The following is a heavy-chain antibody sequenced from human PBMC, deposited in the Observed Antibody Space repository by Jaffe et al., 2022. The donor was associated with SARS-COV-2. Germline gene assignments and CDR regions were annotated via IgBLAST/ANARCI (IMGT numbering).Heavy chain of an antibody. CDR2: INHSGST. D-gene: IGHD3-22*01. J-gene: IGHJ1*01. Sequence: QVQLQQWGAGLLKPSETLSLTCAVYGGSFSGYYWSWIRQPPGKGLEWIGEINHSGSTNYNPSLKSRVTISVDTSKNQFSLKLSSVTAADTAVYYCARGQSPPDSSGYGGEHWGQGTLVTVSS. V-gene: IGHV4-34*01. CDR3: ARGQSPPDSSGYGGEH. CDR1: GGSFSGYY.